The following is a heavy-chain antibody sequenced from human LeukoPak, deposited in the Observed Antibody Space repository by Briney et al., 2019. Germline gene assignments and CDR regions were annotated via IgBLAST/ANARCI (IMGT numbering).Heavy chain of an antibody. CDR1: GFTFSSYW. CDR2: INSDGSST. Sequence: GGSLRLSCAASGFTFSSYWMHWVRQAPGKGLVWVSRINSDGSSTSYADSVKGRFTISRDNAKNTLYLQMNSLRAEDTAVYYCARLSWDYYDSSGLYSIDFDYWGQGTLVTVSS. J-gene: IGHJ4*02. D-gene: IGHD3-22*01. CDR3: ARLSWDYYDSSGLYSIDFDY. V-gene: IGHV3-74*01.